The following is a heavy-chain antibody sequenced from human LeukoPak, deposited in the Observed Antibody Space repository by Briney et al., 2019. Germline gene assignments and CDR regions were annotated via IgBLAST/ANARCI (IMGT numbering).Heavy chain of an antibody. J-gene: IGHJ3*02. Sequence: SETLSLTCTVSGGSISSYYWSWIRQPPGKGLEWIGYIYYSGSTNYNPSPKSRVTISVDTSKNQFSLKLSSVTAADTAVYYCARVSSLRPAFDIWGQGTMVTVSS. CDR2: IYYSGST. D-gene: IGHD5/OR15-5a*01. CDR1: GGSISSYY. CDR3: ARVSSLRPAFDI. V-gene: IGHV4-59*12.